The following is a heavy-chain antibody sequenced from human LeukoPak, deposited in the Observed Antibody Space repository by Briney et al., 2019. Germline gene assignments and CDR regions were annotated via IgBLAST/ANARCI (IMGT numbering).Heavy chain of an antibody. CDR2: ISWNSGSI. Sequence: GGSLRLSCAASGFTFDDYAMHWVRQAPGKGLEWVSGISWNSGSIGYADSVEGRFTISRDNAKNSLYLQMNSLRAEDTALYYCAKDTAWGGGASGYYYGMDVWGQGTTVTVSS. V-gene: IGHV3-9*01. CDR1: GFTFDDYA. D-gene: IGHD3-16*01. CDR3: AKDTAWGGGASGYYYGMDV. J-gene: IGHJ6*02.